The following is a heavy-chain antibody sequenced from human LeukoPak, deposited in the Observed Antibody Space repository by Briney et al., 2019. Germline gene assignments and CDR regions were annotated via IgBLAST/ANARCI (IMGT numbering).Heavy chain of an antibody. D-gene: IGHD2-2*02. Sequence: GRSLRLSCAASGFTFSSYGMHWVRQAPGKGLEWVAVISYDGSNKYYADSVKGRFTISRDNSKNTLYLQMNSLRAEDTAVYYCAKVAECSSTSCYTLDYWGQGTLVTVSS. J-gene: IGHJ4*02. V-gene: IGHV3-30*18. CDR3: AKVAECSSTSCYTLDY. CDR2: ISYDGSNK. CDR1: GFTFSSYG.